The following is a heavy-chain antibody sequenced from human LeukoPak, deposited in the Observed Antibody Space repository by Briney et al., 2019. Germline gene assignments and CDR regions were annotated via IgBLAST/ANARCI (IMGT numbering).Heavy chain of an antibody. J-gene: IGHJ4*02. CDR2: ISAYNGNT. CDR3: GRHGRGSWSGSFDY. CDR1: GYTFTSYG. V-gene: IGHV1-18*01. D-gene: IGHD6-13*01. Sequence: ASVKVSCKASGYTFTSYGISWVRQAPGQGLEWMGWISAYNGNTNYAQKLQGRVTMTTDTSTSTAYMELRSLRSDDTAVYYCGRHGRGSWSGSFDYWGQGTPVTVSP.